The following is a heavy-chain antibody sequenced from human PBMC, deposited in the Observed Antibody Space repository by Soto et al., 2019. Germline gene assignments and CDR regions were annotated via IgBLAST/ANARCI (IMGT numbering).Heavy chain of an antibody. CDR2: IIPIVDRA. J-gene: IGHJ4*02. Sequence: QVQLVQSGAEVKKPGSSVRVSCKASGGTFSTYTISRVRQAPGQGLEWMGRIIPIVDRANYAQKFQGRVTITADKSTSTAYMELSSLRSDDTAVYYCARDLAITVPAPMGYWGQGTLVTVSS. CDR3: ARDLAITVPAPMGY. V-gene: IGHV1-69*08. D-gene: IGHD2-2*01. CDR1: GGTFSTYT.